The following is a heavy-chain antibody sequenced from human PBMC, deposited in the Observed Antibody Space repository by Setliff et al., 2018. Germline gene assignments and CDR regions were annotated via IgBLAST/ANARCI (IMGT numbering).Heavy chain of an antibody. J-gene: IGHJ4*02. Sequence: PSETLSLTCTVPGDSISSISYYWGWIRQPPGKGLEWIGTIYHSGSTYYNPSLKSRVTISVDTSKNQFSLKLSSVTAADTAVYYCARTGTYRYFDYWGQGTLVTVSS. D-gene: IGHD1-1*01. CDR1: GDSISSISYY. V-gene: IGHV4-39*01. CDR3: ARTGTYRYFDY. CDR2: IYHSGST.